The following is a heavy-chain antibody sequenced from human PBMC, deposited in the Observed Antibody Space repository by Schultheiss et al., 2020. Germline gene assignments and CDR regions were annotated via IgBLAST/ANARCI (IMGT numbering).Heavy chain of an antibody. CDR1: GFTFSSYG. Sequence: GESLKISCAASGFTFSSYGMHWVRQAPGKGLEWVAVIWYDGSNKYYADSVKGRFTISRDNSKNTLYLQMNSLRAEDTAVYYCARARGIFVMRLDRDWFDPWGQGTLVTVSS. CDR3: ARARGIFVMRLDRDWFDP. CDR2: IWYDGSNK. V-gene: IGHV3-33*01. J-gene: IGHJ5*02. D-gene: IGHD3-16*01.